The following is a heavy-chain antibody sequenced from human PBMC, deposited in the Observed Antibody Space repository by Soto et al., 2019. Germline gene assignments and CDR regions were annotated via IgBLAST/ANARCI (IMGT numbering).Heavy chain of an antibody. J-gene: IGHJ5*02. V-gene: IGHV3-23*01. Sequence: EVQLLESGGGLIQPGGSLSLSCAASGFTFTTYAMRWVRQAPGKGLEWVSAISASGDITYYADSVKGRFTISRDSSKNTLYLQMNGLRAEDTAIYYCAKDSNLIPGGSNHWGQGTLVTVSS. D-gene: IGHD3-10*01. CDR3: AKDSNLIPGGSNH. CDR1: GFTFTTYA. CDR2: ISASGDIT.